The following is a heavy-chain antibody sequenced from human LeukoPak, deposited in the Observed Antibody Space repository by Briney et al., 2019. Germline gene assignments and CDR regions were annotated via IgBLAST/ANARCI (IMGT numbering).Heavy chain of an antibody. Sequence: PGGSLRLSCAASGFTFSSYGMSWVRQAPGKGLEWVSAISGSGGSTYYADSVKGRFTISRDNSKNTLYLQMNSLRAEDTAAYYCAKGGAVVLTGFDSWGQGTLVSVSS. CDR2: ISGSGGST. J-gene: IGHJ4*02. V-gene: IGHV3-23*01. D-gene: IGHD3-22*01. CDR1: GFTFSSYG. CDR3: AKGGAVVLTGFDS.